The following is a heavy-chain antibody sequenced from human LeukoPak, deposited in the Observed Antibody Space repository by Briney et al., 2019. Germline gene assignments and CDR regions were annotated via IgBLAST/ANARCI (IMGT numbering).Heavy chain of an antibody. V-gene: IGHV3-21*01. J-gene: IGHJ4*02. CDR3: ARDLDSSGYYPLGY. D-gene: IGHD3-22*01. CDR2: ISSSSSYI. CDR1: GFTFSSYS. Sequence: GGSLRLSCAASGFTFSSYSMNWVRQAPGKGLEWVSSISSSSSYIYYADSVKGRFTISRDNAKNSLYLQMNSQRAGDTAVYYCARDLDSSGYYPLGYWGQGTLVTVSS.